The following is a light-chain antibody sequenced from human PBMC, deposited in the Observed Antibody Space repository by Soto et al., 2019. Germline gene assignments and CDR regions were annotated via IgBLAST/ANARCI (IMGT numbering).Light chain of an antibody. Sequence: EIVLTQSPGTLSLSPGERATLSCRASQSVSSSYLAWYQQKPGQAPRLLIYGASSRATGIPARFSGSGSGTDFTLTISRLEPEAFAVYYCQQAGSSPPYTFGPGTKLAIQ. CDR3: QQAGSSPPYT. CDR2: GAS. CDR1: QSVSSSY. J-gene: IGKJ2*01. V-gene: IGKV3-20*01.